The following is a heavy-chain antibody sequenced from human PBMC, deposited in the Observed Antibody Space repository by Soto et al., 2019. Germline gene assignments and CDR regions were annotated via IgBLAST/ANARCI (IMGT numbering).Heavy chain of an antibody. V-gene: IGHV3-23*01. CDR3: AEDAYFDLSTGTGYYYYGLDV. Sequence: GGSLRLSCAASGFTFSSYAMTWLRQSPGKGLEWVSVISATGDTIYYADSVEGRFTISRDNSNSTLFLQMDRLTADDTAVYFGAEDAYFDLSTGTGYYYYGLDVWGQGTTVTVSS. CDR2: ISATGDTI. J-gene: IGHJ6*02. D-gene: IGHD3-9*01. CDR1: GFTFSSYA.